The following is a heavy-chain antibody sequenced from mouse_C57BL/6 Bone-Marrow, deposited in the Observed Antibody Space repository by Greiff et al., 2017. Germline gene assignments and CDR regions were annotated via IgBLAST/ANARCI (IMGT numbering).Heavy chain of an antibody. D-gene: IGHD1-1*01. V-gene: IGHV1-81*01. CDR1: GYTFTSYG. CDR3: ARRATVVATRAWVAY. CDR2: IYPRSGNT. Sequence: QVHVKQSGAELARPGASVKLSCKASGYTFTSYGISWVKQRTGQGLEWIGEIYPRSGNTYYNEKFKGKATLTADKSSSTAYMELRSLTSEDSAVYFCARRATVVATRAWVAYWGQGTLVTVSA. J-gene: IGHJ3*01.